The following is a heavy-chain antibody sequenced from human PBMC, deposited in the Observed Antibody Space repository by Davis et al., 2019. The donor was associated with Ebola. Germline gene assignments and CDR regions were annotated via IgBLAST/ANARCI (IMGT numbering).Heavy chain of an antibody. CDR3: ARDNRIQLWSNWFDP. Sequence: ASVKVSCKASGYTFTSYYMHWVRQAPGQGLEWMGWINPNSGGTNYAQKFQGWVTMTRDTSISTAYMELSRLRSDDTAVYYCARDNRIQLWSNWFDPWGQGTLVTVSS. D-gene: IGHD5-18*01. CDR2: INPNSGGT. J-gene: IGHJ5*02. V-gene: IGHV1-2*04. CDR1: GYTFTSYY.